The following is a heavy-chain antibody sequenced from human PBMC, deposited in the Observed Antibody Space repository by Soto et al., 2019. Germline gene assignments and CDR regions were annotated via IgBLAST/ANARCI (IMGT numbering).Heavy chain of an antibody. V-gene: IGHV4-34*01. CDR3: ARESYDILTGPPWVWYFDL. D-gene: IGHD3-9*01. J-gene: IGHJ2*01. CDR2: INDRGSI. CDR1: GGSFSGYY. Sequence: QVQLQQWGAGPLRPLETLSLTCGVSGGSFSGYYWAWIRQSPGKGLEWIGEINDRGSINYNPSLKSRVSISVDTSNNHYSLNLRSVAAADTAVYYCARESYDILTGPPWVWYFDLWGRGTLVTVSS.